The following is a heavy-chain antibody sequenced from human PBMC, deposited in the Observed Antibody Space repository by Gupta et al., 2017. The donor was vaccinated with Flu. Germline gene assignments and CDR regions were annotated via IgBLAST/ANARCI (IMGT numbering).Heavy chain of an antibody. CDR2: ITGSGSTV. V-gene: IGHV3-48*03. D-gene: IGHD3-16*01. Sequence: EVQLVASGGGLVEPGGSLRLSCAASGFPFITFSMIWARQAPGKGLEWISYITGSGSTVKYADSVRGRFTISRDNAKNELYLQMNSLRVEDTAVYYCVGGGLPYFDYWGQGTRVTVSS. J-gene: IGHJ4*02. CDR3: VGGGLPYFDY. CDR1: GFPFITFS.